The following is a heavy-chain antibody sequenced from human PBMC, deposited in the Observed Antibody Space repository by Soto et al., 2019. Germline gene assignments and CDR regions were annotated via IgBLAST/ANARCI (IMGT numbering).Heavy chain of an antibody. CDR1: GFTFSSYA. V-gene: IGHV3-23*01. CDR3: ATYCSSTSCPVAAFDI. Sequence: GGFLRLSCAASGFTFSSYAMSWVRQAPGKGLEWVSAISGSGGSTYYADSVKGRFTISRDNSKNTLYLQMNSLRAEDTAVYYCATYCSSTSCPVAAFDIWGQGTMVTVSS. D-gene: IGHD2-2*01. J-gene: IGHJ3*02. CDR2: ISGSGGST.